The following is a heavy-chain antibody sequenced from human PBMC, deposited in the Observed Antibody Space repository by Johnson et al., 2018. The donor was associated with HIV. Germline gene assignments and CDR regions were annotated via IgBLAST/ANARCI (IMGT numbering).Heavy chain of an antibody. Sequence: QVQVVESGGGVVQPGRSLRLSCAASGFTFSSYAIHWVRQAPGKGLEWVAVISYAGSNNYYADSVQGRFTISRDNSKTTRYLQMNSLRAEDTAVYYCAREAPYSGSYANAFDIWGQGTMVTVSS. D-gene: IGHD1-26*01. V-gene: IGHV3-30*04. CDR2: ISYAGSNN. CDR1: GFTFSSYA. J-gene: IGHJ3*02. CDR3: AREAPYSGSYANAFDI.